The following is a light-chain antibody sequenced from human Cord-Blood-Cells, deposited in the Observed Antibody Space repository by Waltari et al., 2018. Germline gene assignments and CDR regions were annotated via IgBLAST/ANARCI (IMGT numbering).Light chain of an antibody. CDR1: SSDVGTYNL. V-gene: IGLV2-23*01. Sequence: QSALTQPVSVSGSPGQPITIFCTGTSSDVGTYNLVSWYQQHPGKAPKRMIYEGSKRPSGVSNRFSGSKSGNTASLTISGLQAEDEADYYCCSYAGSSTSYVFGTGTKVTVL. J-gene: IGLJ1*01. CDR2: EGS. CDR3: CSYAGSSTSYV.